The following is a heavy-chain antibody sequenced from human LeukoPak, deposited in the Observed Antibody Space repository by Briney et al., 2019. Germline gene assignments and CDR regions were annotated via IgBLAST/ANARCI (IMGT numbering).Heavy chain of an antibody. Sequence: ASVKASCKVSGYTLTELSMHWVRQAPGKGLEWMGGFDPEDGETIYAQKFQGRVTMTEDTSTDTAYMELSSLRSDDTAVYYCARDTKGTRGYGSGSYYNVWGQGTLVTVSS. CDR3: ARDTKGTRGYGSGSYYNV. V-gene: IGHV1-24*01. D-gene: IGHD3-10*01. CDR2: FDPEDGET. J-gene: IGHJ4*02. CDR1: GYTLTELS.